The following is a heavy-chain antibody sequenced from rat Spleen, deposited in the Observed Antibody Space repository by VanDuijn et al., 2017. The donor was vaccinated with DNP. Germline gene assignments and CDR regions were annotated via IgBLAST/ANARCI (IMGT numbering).Heavy chain of an antibody. J-gene: IGHJ2*01. CDR2: ISTSGGST. V-gene: IGHV5-46*01. CDR1: GFTFSSFP. Sequence: EVQLVESGGGLVQPGRSMKLSCAASGFTFSSFPMAWVRQAPTKGLEWVATISTSGGSTYYRDSVKGRFTISRDNAKSTLYLQMNSLRSEDTATYYCTRVDTYDYWGQGVMVTVSS. D-gene: IGHD2-1*01. CDR3: TRVDTYDY.